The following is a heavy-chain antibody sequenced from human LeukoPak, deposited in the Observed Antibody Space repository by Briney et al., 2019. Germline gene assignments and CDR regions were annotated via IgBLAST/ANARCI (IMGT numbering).Heavy chain of an antibody. CDR2: INPNSGAT. V-gene: IGHV1-2*06. CDR3: ASPRISGDSSGYYDTLQY. J-gene: IGHJ1*01. CDR1: GYTFTGYQ. D-gene: IGHD3-22*01. Sequence: ASVKVSCKASGYTFTGYQMHWVRQVPGQGLEWMGRINPNSGATNYAQKFQGRVTMTRDTSISTAYMELSRLRSDDTAVYYCASPRISGDSSGYYDTLQYWGQGTLVTVSS.